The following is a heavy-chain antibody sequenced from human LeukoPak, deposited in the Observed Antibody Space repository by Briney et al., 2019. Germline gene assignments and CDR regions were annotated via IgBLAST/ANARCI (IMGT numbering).Heavy chain of an antibody. CDR1: GGSFSGYY. CDR3: ARGGTMWNYYDRGYFDY. V-gene: IGHV4-34*01. D-gene: IGHD3-22*01. Sequence: ASETLSLTCAVYGGSFSGYYWSWIRQPPGKGLEWIGEINHSGSTNYNPSLKSRVTISVDTSKNQFSLKLSSVTAADTAVYYCARGGTMWNYYDRGYFDYWGQGTLVTISS. CDR2: INHSGST. J-gene: IGHJ4*02.